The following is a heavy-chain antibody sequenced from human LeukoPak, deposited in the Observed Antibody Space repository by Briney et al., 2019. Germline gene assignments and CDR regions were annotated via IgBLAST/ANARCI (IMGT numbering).Heavy chain of an antibody. CDR2: TGGSDDNT. J-gene: IGHJ4*02. V-gene: IGHV3-23*01. D-gene: IGHD6-19*01. CDR3: TKDLMTGFSSGWYFAY. Sequence: GGSLRLSCAASGFILSDYNMHWVRQAPGKGLEWVAVTGGSDDNTHYADSVKGRFSISRDTSENRLFLQMNSLRPDDSALYYCTKDLMTGFSSGWYFAYWGQGTLVTVSS. CDR1: GFILSDYN.